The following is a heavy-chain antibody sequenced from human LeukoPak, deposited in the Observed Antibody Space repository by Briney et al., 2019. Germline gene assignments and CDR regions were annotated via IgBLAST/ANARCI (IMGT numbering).Heavy chain of an antibody. CDR1: GFTFSSYA. CDR3: AKDHITMIVAS. Sequence: PGGSLRLSCAASGFTFSSYAMSWVRQAPGKGLEWVSAISGSGGSTYYADSVRGRFTISRDNPKNTLNLQMNSLRAEDTAVYYCAKDHITMIVASWGQGTLVTVSS. J-gene: IGHJ4*02. CDR2: ISGSGGST. V-gene: IGHV3-23*01. D-gene: IGHD3-22*01.